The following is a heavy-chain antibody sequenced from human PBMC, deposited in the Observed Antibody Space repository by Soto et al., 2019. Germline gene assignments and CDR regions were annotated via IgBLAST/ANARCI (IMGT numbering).Heavy chain of an antibody. D-gene: IGHD2-2*01. Sequence: GGSLRLSCAASGFTFSSYWMHWVRQAPGKGLVWVSRISGDGRGTNYADSVKGRCTISRDNAKNTLYLQMNSLRADDTAVYYLARQRISSSSWFDPWGEGPLVSVPS. J-gene: IGHJ5*02. CDR3: ARQRISSSSWFDP. CDR1: GFTFSSYW. CDR2: ISGDGRGT. V-gene: IGHV3-74*01.